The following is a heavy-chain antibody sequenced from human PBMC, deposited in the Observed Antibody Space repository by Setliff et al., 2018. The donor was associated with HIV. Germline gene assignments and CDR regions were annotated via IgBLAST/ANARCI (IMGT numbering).Heavy chain of an antibody. CDR1: GGSIISNY. Sequence: ETLSLTCSVSGGSIISNYWSWIRQSAGKGPEWIGRIYGSGITNYNPSLRGRVIMSIDTSNNRFSLKLTSMTAADTAVYYCARERYYDSSGYSPSYYFDSWGQGTLVTVSS. CDR2: IYGSGIT. J-gene: IGHJ4*01. D-gene: IGHD3-22*01. CDR3: ARERYYDSSGYSPSYYFDS. V-gene: IGHV4-4*07.